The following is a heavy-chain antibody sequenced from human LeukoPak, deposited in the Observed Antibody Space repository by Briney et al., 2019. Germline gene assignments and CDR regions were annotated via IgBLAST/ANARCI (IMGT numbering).Heavy chain of an antibody. Sequence: GGSLRLSCAASGFTFSSSWMSWVRQAPGKGLERVANIKEDGREKYYVDSVKGRFTISRDNAKNSLYLQMSSLRAEDTAVYYCARGGRPDYWGQGTLVTVSS. V-gene: IGHV3-7*01. CDR3: ARGGRPDY. CDR1: GFTFSSSW. D-gene: IGHD3-10*01. CDR2: IKEDGREK. J-gene: IGHJ4*02.